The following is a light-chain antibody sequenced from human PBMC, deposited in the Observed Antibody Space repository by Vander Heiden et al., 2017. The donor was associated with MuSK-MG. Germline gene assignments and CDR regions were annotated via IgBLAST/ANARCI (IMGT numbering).Light chain of an antibody. CDR3: QKYDNAPIFT. V-gene: IGKV1-27*01. J-gene: IGKJ3*01. CDR2: AAS. CDR1: QGISND. Sequence: DIQMTQSPSSLSASVGDRVTITCRASQGISNDLAWFQQKPGKGPKLLIYAASTLQSGVPSRFSGSGSGTDFTLTITSLQPEDVATYYCQKYDNAPIFTFGHGTKVDIK.